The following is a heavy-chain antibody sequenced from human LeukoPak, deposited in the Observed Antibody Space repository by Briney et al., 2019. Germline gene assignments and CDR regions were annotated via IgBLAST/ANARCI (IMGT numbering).Heavy chain of an antibody. CDR2: IYPGDSDT. CDR3: ARRAYCATTTCYRLFDY. J-gene: IGHJ4*02. V-gene: IGHV5-51*01. CDR1: GYSFTNYW. D-gene: IGHD2-2*01. Sequence: GESLKISCKGSGYSFTNYWIGWVGRMPGKGREWMGIIYPGDSDTRYSPSSQGQVTIPADKSIATAYLQWSSLKASDTDMYYCARRAYCATTTCYRLFDYWGQGTLVTVSS.